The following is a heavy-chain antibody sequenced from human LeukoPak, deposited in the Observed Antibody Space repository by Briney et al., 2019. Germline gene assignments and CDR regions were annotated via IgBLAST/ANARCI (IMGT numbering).Heavy chain of an antibody. V-gene: IGHV1-58*01. CDR1: GFTFGTSA. Sequence: SVKVSCKASGFTFGTSAVQWVRQARGQRLEWIGWIVVGSVNTNYAQKFQERVTITRDMSTSTAYMELTSLRSEDTAVCYCAATLTVTTGSAYFGMDVWGQGTTVTVSS. D-gene: IGHD4-17*01. J-gene: IGHJ6*02. CDR3: AATLTVTTGSAYFGMDV. CDR2: IVVGSVNT.